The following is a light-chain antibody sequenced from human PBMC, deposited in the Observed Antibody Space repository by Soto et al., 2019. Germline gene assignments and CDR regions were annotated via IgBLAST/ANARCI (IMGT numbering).Light chain of an antibody. Sequence: QPVLTQPPSASGSPGQSVTISCTGTSSDVGSYNYVSWYQQHPGKAPKLMIYEVSKRPSGVPDRFSGSKSGNTASLTVSGLQAEDEADYYCSSYAGINNLVFGGGTKLTVL. CDR1: SSDVGSYNY. CDR3: SSYAGINNLV. J-gene: IGLJ2*01. CDR2: EVS. V-gene: IGLV2-8*01.